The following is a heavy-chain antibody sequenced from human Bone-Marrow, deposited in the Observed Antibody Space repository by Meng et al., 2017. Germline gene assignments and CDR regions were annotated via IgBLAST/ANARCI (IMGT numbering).Heavy chain of an antibody. Sequence: QVQLPESGPGLVKPSETLSLTCTVSGGSISGYYWSWIRQPPGKGLEWIGKIYHSGSTDYNPSLKSRVTISVDKSKNQFSLKLSSVTAADTVVYYCARGFIDVGWFDAWGQGTLVTVSS. CDR3: ARGFIDVGWFDA. D-gene: IGHD2-15*01. CDR1: GGSISGYY. J-gene: IGHJ5*02. CDR2: IYHSGST. V-gene: IGHV4-59*12.